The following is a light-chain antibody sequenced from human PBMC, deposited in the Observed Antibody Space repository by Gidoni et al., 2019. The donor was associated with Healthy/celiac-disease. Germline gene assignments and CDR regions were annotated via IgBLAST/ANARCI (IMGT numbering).Light chain of an antibody. Sequence: QSALTQPASVSGSPGQSITISCTGTSSDVGGYNYVSWYQHHPGKAPKLMIYEVSNRPSGVSNRFSGSKSGNTASLTISGLQAEDEADYYCSSYTSSSTLVFGRGTKLTVL. CDR1: SSDVGGYNY. J-gene: IGLJ2*01. V-gene: IGLV2-14*01. CDR3: SSYTSSSTLV. CDR2: EVS.